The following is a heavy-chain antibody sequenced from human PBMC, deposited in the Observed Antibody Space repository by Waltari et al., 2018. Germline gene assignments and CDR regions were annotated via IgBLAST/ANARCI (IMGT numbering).Heavy chain of an antibody. CDR1: GGSLSGYY. J-gene: IGHJ4*02. V-gene: IGHV4-34*01. CDR3: ARVERWLHVKIDY. Sequence: QVQLQQWGAGLLKPSETLSLTCAVYGGSLSGYYWSWIRQPPGKGLEWIGEINHSGRTNYNPSLKSRVTISVDTSKNQFSLKLSSVTAADTAVYYCARVERWLHVKIDYWGQGTLVTVSS. CDR2: INHSGRT. D-gene: IGHD5-12*01.